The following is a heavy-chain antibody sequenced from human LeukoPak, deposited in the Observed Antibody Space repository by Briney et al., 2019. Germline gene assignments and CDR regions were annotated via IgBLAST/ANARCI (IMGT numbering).Heavy chain of an antibody. CDR1: GGSISSYY. CDR2: IYYSGST. J-gene: IGHJ6*02. D-gene: IGHD6-13*01. V-gene: IGHV4-59*01. CDR3: ARDLWIAAAGTDYYYYYGMDV. Sequence: LETLSLTCTVSGGSISSYYWSWIRQPPGKGLEWIGYIYYSGSTNYNPSLKSRVTISVDTSKNQFSLKLSSVTAADTAVYYCARDLWIAAAGTDYYYYYGMDVWGQGTTVTVSS.